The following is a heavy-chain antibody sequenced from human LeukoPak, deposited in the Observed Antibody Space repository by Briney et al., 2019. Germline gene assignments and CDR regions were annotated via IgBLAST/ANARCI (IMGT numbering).Heavy chain of an antibody. D-gene: IGHD4-23*01. CDR1: GASISSYY. Sequence: SETLSLTCTVSGASISSYYWNWIRQSPGKGLEWIGYIHVSGGTSYDPSLKSRVTISIDTSKNQFSLKLSSVTAADTAGYYWAKGTSTGGTPNYLYYYPMDVWGKGTTVNVSS. CDR2: IHVSGGT. J-gene: IGHJ6*03. CDR3: AKGTSTGGTPNYLYYYPMDV. V-gene: IGHV4-4*09.